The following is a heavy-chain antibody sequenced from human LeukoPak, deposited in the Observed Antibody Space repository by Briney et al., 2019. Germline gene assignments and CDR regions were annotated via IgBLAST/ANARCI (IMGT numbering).Heavy chain of an antibody. J-gene: IGHJ6*03. CDR3: AKDVMGGYYYYYMDV. V-gene: IGHV3-48*01. CDR1: GFTFSSYS. D-gene: IGHD1-26*01. Sequence: GGSLRLSCAASGFTFSSYSMNWVRQAPGKGLEWVSYISSSSSTIYYADSVKGRFTISRDNSKNTLYLQMNSLRAEDTAVYYCAKDVMGGYYYYYMDVWGKGTTVTISS. CDR2: ISSSSSTI.